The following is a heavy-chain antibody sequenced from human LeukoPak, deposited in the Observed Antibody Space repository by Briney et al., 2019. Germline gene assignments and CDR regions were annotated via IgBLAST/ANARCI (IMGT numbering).Heavy chain of an antibody. CDR3: ARTPQLLYMEA. D-gene: IGHD2-2*02. J-gene: IGHJ4*02. CDR1: VVSFSGYY. Sequence: SETLSLTCAVYVVSFSGYYWSWIRQPPRKGRVGRVEIIHRGHTIHTPSHKSRVTISGDTSKNQFSLELSSVTAADTAVYYCARTPQLLYMEAWGEGTLVTVSS. CDR2: IIHRGHT. V-gene: IGHV4-34*12.